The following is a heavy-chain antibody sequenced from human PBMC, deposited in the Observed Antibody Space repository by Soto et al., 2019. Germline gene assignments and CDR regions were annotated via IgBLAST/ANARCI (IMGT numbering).Heavy chain of an antibody. D-gene: IGHD3-10*01. Sequence: ASVKVSCKASGYTFTGYYMHWVRQAPGQGLEWMGWMNPNSGGTNYAQKFQGWVTMTRDTSISTAYMELSRLRSDDTAVYYCARARVRRVMTGCMDVWRQGTTVTVS. CDR1: GYTFTGYY. CDR3: ARARVRRVMTGCMDV. V-gene: IGHV1-2*04. J-gene: IGHJ6*02. CDR2: MNPNSGGT.